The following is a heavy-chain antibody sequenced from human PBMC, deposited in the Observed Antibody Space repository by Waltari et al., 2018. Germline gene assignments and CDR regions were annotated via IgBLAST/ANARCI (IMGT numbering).Heavy chain of an antibody. Sequence: EVQLLESGGGLIQPGGSLRLSCAAPGFSFTTYSMSWVRQAPGKGLEWVSAVSGSGVTTYYADSVKGRFTISRDNSKNTMYVQMNSLRAEDTAVYYCARDRYYDVSGPAIWGQG. J-gene: IGHJ3*02. V-gene: IGHV3-23*01. CDR1: GFSFTTYS. CDR2: VSGSGVTT. D-gene: IGHD3-22*01. CDR3: ARDRYYDVSGPAI.